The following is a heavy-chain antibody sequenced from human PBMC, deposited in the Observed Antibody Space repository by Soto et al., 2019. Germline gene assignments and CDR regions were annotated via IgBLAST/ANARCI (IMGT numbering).Heavy chain of an antibody. J-gene: IGHJ6*03. CDR1: GGSFSGYY. V-gene: IGHV4-34*01. CDR3: ARGRGPTNRNYYMDV. CDR2: INHSGST. Sequence: QVQLQQWGAGLLKPSETLSLTCAVYGGSFSGYYWSWIRQPPGKGLEWIGEINHSGSTNYNPSLKSRVTISVDTSKNQFSLKLSSVTAADTAVYYCARGRGPTNRNYYMDVWGKGTTVTVSS.